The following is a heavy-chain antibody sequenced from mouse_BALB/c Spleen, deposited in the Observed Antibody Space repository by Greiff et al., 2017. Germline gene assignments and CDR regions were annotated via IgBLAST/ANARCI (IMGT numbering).Heavy chain of an antibody. Sequence: EVKLVESGGGLVKPGGSLKLSCAASGFTFSSYAMSWVRQTPEKRLEWVASISSGGSTYYPDSVKGRFTISRDNARNILYLQMSSLRSEDTAMYYCARALIYDGYYVRYYFDYWGQGTTLTVSS. D-gene: IGHD2-3*01. V-gene: IGHV5-6-5*01. J-gene: IGHJ2*01. CDR2: ISSGGST. CDR3: ARALIYDGYYVRYYFDY. CDR1: GFTFSSYA.